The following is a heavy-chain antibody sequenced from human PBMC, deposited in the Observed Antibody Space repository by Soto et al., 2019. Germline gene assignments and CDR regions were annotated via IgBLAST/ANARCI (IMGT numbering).Heavy chain of an antibody. V-gene: IGHV3-66*01. CDR3: ASTYYYDSSGYYDPRYWFDP. CDR1: GFTVSSNY. D-gene: IGHD3-22*01. J-gene: IGHJ5*02. Sequence: GGSLRLSCAASGFTVSSNYMSWVRQAPGKGLEWVSVIYSGGSTYYADSVKGRFTISRDNSKNTLYLQMNSLRAEDTAVYYCASTYYYDSSGYYDPRYWFDPWGQGTLVTVSA. CDR2: IYSGGST.